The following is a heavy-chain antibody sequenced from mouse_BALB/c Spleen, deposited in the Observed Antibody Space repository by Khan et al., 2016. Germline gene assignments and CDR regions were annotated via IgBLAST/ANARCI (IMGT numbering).Heavy chain of an antibody. V-gene: IGHV3-6*02. Sequence: EVQLQESGPGLVKPSQSLSLTCSVTGYSITSGYFWNWIRQFPGNKLEWMGYISYDGYNYYNQPLTNQISITRDTSKNQFFLKLNSLTTEDSATYYCARDGYDGWFAYWGQGTLVTVSA. CDR1: GYSITSGYF. CDR2: ISYDGYN. CDR3: ARDGYDGWFAY. J-gene: IGHJ3*01. D-gene: IGHD2-2*01.